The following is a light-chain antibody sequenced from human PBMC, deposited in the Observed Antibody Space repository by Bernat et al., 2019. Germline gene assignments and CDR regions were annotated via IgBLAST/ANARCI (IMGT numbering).Light chain of an antibody. J-gene: IGLJ1*01. CDR3: SSYTSSTTYF. CDR2: DVS. Sequence: QSALTQTASVSGSPGQSITISCTGTSSDVGRYNYVSWYQQHPGKAPKLMIYDVSYRPSGVSNRFSGSKSGNTASLTISGLQAEDEADYYCSSYTSSTTYFFGTGTKVTVV. CDR1: SSDVGRYNY. V-gene: IGLV2-14*03.